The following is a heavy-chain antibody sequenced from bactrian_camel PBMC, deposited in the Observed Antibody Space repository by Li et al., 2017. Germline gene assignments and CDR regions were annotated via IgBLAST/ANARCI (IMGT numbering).Heavy chain of an antibody. J-gene: IGHJ4*01. V-gene: IGHV3S53*01. D-gene: IGHD5*01. CDR3: AINPDYGYCSDGAWAYTR. Sequence: HVQLVESGGGSVQAGGSLKLTCEASSSVNCMGWFRHPPGKRENREAVATIDTDGGIFYAASVKGRFTISKDNVKNTIYLQMNSLKPEDTAMYVCAINPDYGYCSDGAWAYTRWGQGTQVTVS. CDR2: IDTDGGI. CDR1: SSVNC.